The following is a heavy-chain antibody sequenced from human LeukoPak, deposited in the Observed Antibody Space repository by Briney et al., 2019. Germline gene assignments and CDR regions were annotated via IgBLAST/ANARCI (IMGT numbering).Heavy chain of an antibody. CDR1: GYTFTSYY. Sequence: GASVTVSCKASGYTFTSYYMHWVRQAPGQGLEWMGINNPSSGTTSYAQKFQGRVTMTRDTSTSTVYMELSSLTSEDTAVYFCARDRGLLYGSSGCLDYSGQGTLVTVSS. CDR3: ARDRGLLYGSSGCLDY. J-gene: IGHJ4*02. CDR2: NNPSSGTT. D-gene: IGHD6-19*01. V-gene: IGHV1-46*01.